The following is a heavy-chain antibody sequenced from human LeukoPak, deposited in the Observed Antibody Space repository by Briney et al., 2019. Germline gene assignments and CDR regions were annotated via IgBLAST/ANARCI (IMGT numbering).Heavy chain of an antibody. Sequence: GGSLRLSCEASGFTFSSYAMNWVRQVPGKGLEWVSSITGSGSDTYFVDSVKGRFTISRDNSKYTLYLQLNSLRAEDTAVYYCAKGTEGYCSGTICYPFDYWGRGTLVTVSS. CDR1: GFTFSSYA. CDR2: ITGSGSDT. CDR3: AKGTEGYCSGTICYPFDY. J-gene: IGHJ4*02. V-gene: IGHV3-23*01. D-gene: IGHD2-15*01.